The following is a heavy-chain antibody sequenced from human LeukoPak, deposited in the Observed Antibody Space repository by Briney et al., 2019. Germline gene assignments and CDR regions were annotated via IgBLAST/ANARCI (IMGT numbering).Heavy chain of an antibody. J-gene: IGHJ6*04. CDR3: ARDKYYYGSGSYRYYYGMDV. CDR1: GYSISSGYY. CDR2: IYHSRST. D-gene: IGHD3-10*01. Sequence: PSETLSLTCAVSGYSISSGYYWGWIRQPPGKGLEWIGSIYHSRSTYYNPSLKSRVTISVDTSKNQSSLKLSSVTAADTAVYYCARDKYYYGSGSYRYYYGMDVWGKGTTVTVSS. V-gene: IGHV4-38-2*02.